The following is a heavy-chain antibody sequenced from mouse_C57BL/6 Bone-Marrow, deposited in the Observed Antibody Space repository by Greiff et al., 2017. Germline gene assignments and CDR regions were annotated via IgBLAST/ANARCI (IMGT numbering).Heavy chain of an antibody. CDR1: GYTFTSYW. CDR2: IYPGSGST. Sequence: QVQLQQPGAELVKPGASVKLSCTASGYTFTSYWITWVKQRPGQGLEWIGYIYPGSGSTNYTETFKSKATLTVDTSSSTAYLQLSSLTSADSAVYYGGRRCSGYRDWGKGTTLTVSS. V-gene: IGHV1-55*01. J-gene: IGHJ2*01. CDR3: GRRCSGYRD. D-gene: IGHD3-2*02.